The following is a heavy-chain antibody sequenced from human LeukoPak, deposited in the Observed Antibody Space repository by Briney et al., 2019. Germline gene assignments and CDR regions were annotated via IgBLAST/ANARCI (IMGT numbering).Heavy chain of an antibody. CDR3: VGTLISISHREFVDY. Sequence: SETLSLTCAVSDYSISSGYYWGWIRQPPGKGLEWIGSAFHSGSAYYNPSLNSRVTISLDTSKNQFSLKLTSVTAADTAMYFCVGTLISISHREFVDYWGQGTLVTVSS. V-gene: IGHV4-38-2*01. D-gene: IGHD2/OR15-2a*01. CDR2: AFHSGSA. J-gene: IGHJ4*02. CDR1: DYSISSGYY.